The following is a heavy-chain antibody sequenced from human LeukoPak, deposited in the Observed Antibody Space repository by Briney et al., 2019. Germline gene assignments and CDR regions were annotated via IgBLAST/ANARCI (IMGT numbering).Heavy chain of an antibody. CDR2: ISSSSSYI. CDR1: GFTFSSYS. Sequence: GGSLRLSCAASGFTFSSYSMNWVRQAPGKGLEWVSSISSSSSYIYYADSVKGRFTISRDNAKNSLYLQMNSLRAEDTAVYYCARDSKADYYGSGSYYQIGYYGMDVWGQGTTVTVSS. J-gene: IGHJ6*02. CDR3: ARDSKADYYGSGSYYQIGYYGMDV. V-gene: IGHV3-21*01. D-gene: IGHD3-10*01.